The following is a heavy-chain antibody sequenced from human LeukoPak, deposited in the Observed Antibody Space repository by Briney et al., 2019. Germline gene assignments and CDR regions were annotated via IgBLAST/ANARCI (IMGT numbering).Heavy chain of an antibody. Sequence: PGGSLRLSCAASGFTVSSNYMSWVRQAPGKGLKWVSVIYSGGSTYYADSVKGRFTISRDNSKNTLYLQMNSLRAEDTAVYYCARESERLIGTFDPWGQGTLVTVSS. CDR3: ARESERLIGTFDP. V-gene: IGHV3-53*01. J-gene: IGHJ5*02. D-gene: IGHD1-1*01. CDR2: IYSGGST. CDR1: GFTVSSNY.